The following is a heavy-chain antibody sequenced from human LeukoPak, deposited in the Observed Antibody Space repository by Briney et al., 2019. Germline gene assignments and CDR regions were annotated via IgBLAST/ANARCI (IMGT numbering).Heavy chain of an antibody. Sequence: PGGSLRLSCAASGFTFSSYGMHWVRQAPGKGLEWVAVISYGGSNKYYADSVKGRFTISRDNSKNTLYLQMNSLRAEDTAVYYCAKDRGSSGYYSYWGQGTLVTVSS. CDR1: GFTFSSYG. CDR2: ISYGGSNK. CDR3: AKDRGSSGYYSY. D-gene: IGHD3-22*01. V-gene: IGHV3-30*18. J-gene: IGHJ4*02.